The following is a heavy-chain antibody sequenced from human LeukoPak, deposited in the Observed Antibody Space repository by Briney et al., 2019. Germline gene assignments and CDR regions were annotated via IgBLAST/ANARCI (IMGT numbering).Heavy chain of an antibody. J-gene: IGHJ4*02. Sequence: GESLKISCKASGYSFTSYWIGWVRQMPGRGLEWMGIIDPSDSETRYTPSFQGQVTISVDKSLTTAYLQWNTLKAADTAMYYCARQTAMGRSGDYWGQGTLVTVSS. D-gene: IGHD5-18*01. CDR2: IDPSDSET. CDR1: GYSFTSYW. V-gene: IGHV5-51*01. CDR3: ARQTAMGRSGDY.